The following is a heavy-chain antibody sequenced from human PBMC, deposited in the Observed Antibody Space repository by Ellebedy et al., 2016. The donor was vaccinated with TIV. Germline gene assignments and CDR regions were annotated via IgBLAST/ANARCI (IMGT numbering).Heavy chain of an antibody. CDR2: INWKSTSI. V-gene: IGHV3-9*01. D-gene: IGHD4-17*01. Sequence: PGGSLRLSCAASGFTFDDYAMHWVRQAPGKGLEWISGINWKSTSIDYADSVKGRFTISRDNAKNSLYLQMNSLTTEDTALYYCSKNIELTVTTQNHFHHWGQGTLVAVSS. CDR3: SKNIELTVTTQNHFHH. J-gene: IGHJ4*02. CDR1: GFTFDDYA.